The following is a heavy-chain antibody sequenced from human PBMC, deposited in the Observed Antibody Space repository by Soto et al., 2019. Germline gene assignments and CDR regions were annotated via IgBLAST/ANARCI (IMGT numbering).Heavy chain of an antibody. CDR1: GSTFSSCA. D-gene: IGHD2-15*01. J-gene: IGHJ5*02. Sequence: ASVKVSCKASGSTFSSCAISWVRQAPGQGLEWMGGIIPIFGNTNYAQKLQGRVTMTTDTSTSTAYMELRSLRSDDTAVYYCARERPYCSGGSCRKGSWCDPWGQGTLVTAPQ. CDR2: IIPIFGNT. V-gene: IGHV1-18*01. CDR3: ARERPYCSGGSCRKGSWCDP.